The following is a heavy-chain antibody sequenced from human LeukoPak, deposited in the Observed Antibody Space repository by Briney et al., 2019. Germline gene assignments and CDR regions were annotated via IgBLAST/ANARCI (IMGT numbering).Heavy chain of an antibody. CDR2: IYPGDSDT. J-gene: IGHJ6*02. Sequence: KVSCKGSGYGFTTYWIGWVRQMPGKGLEWMGIIYPGDSDTKYSPSFQGQVTISADKSISTAYLHWRSLKASDTAMFYCARAPSAYYGMDVWGQGTTVTVSS. CDR3: ARAPSAYYGMDV. V-gene: IGHV5-51*01. CDR1: GYGFTTYW.